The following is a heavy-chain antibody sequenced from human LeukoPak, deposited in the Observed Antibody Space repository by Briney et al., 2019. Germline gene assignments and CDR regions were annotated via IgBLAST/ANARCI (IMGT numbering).Heavy chain of an antibody. D-gene: IGHD2-15*01. Sequence: SETLSLTCAVYGGSFSGYYWSWIRQPPGKGLEWIGEINHSGSTNYNPSLKSRVTISVDTSKNQFSLRLSSVTAADTAVYYCASNGYCSGGSCYWGHDYWGQGTLVTVSS. CDR1: GGSFSGYY. V-gene: IGHV4-34*01. J-gene: IGHJ4*02. CDR3: ASNGYCSGGSCYWGHDY. CDR2: INHSGST.